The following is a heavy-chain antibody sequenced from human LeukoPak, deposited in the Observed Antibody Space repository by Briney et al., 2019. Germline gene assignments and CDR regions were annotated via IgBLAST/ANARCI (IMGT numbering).Heavy chain of an antibody. J-gene: IGHJ4*02. CDR2: ITTSDGNT. V-gene: IGHV3-23*01. CDR1: GFTFSSYA. Sequence: GGSLRLSCAASGFTFSSYAMSWVRQAPGKGLEWVSTITTSDGNTYYADSVKGRFTVSRDNSKNTLLLQMNSLRAEDTAVYYCAKDGGLWVSAHWGDSWGRGTLVTVSS. CDR3: AKDGGLWVSAHWGDS. D-gene: IGHD7-27*01.